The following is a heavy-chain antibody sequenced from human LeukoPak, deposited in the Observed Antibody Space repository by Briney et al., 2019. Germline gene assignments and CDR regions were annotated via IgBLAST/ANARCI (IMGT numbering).Heavy chain of an antibody. CDR1: GFTLSSYG. CDR2: IRYDGSNK. J-gene: IGHJ6*03. CDR3: AKVTGTTGRYYYYMDV. V-gene: IGHV3-30*02. Sequence: PGVSLRLSCAASGFTLSSYGMHWVRQAPVKGLEWVAFIRYDGSNKYYADSVKGRFTISRENSKNTLYLQMNSLRAEDTAVYYCAKVTGTTGRYYYYMDVWGKGTTVTVSS. D-gene: IGHD1-20*01.